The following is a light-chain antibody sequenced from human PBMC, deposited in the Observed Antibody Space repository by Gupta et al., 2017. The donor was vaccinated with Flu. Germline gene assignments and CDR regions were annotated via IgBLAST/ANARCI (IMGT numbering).Light chain of an antibody. CDR3: QQYGSVPT. CDR2: DAS. J-gene: IGKJ1*01. CDR1: QDIKRS. V-gene: IGKV1-33*01. Sequence: GDRLSITCQASQDIKRSLNWYQQKPGKAPRLLIYDASNLETRVPLRFSGSGSGTDFTFTISGLQAEDLATYYCQQYGSVPTFGQGTKVEI.